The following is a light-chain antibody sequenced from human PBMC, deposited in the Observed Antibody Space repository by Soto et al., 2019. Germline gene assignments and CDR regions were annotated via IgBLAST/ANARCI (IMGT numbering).Light chain of an antibody. CDR1: SSNIGSNT. J-gene: IGLJ2*01. V-gene: IGLV1-44*01. CDR2: SNN. Sequence: QSVLTQPPSASGTPGQRVTISCSGSSSNIGSNTVNWYQQLPGTAPKLLIYSNNQRPSGVPDRFSGSKSGTSASLAISGLRSEVEVDYYCAEWDAPLNGPVVVFGGGTKLPVL. CDR3: AEWDAPLNGPVVV.